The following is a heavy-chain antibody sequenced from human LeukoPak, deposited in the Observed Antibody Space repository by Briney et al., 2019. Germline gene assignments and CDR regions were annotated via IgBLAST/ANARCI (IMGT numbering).Heavy chain of an antibody. CDR2: ISPRGDIT. CDR1: GFNFRSHG. D-gene: IGHD3-16*01. V-gene: IGHV3-23*01. Sequence: GGSLRLSCAASGFNFRSHGMNWVRQAPGKGLEWVSGISPRGDITYYKDSVRGRFTISRDNFKNTVSLQLNSLRAEDTAMYYCAKDDDWGRFNHWGQGTLVTVSS. J-gene: IGHJ1*01. CDR3: AKDDDWGRFNH.